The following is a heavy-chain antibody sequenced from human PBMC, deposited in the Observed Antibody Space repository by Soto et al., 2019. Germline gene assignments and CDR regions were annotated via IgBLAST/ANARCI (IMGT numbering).Heavy chain of an antibody. J-gene: IGHJ4*02. V-gene: IGHV1-69*01. CDR2: IIPLFGRT. CDR1: GGTVSSYA. CDR3: ARSGSTYYDILTGYHLEY. D-gene: IGHD3-9*01. Sequence: VQLVQSGAELKKPGSSVKVSCKASGGTVSSYAISWVRQAPGQGLEWMGGIIPLFGRTNYAQKFRGRVTITADESTSTAYMKLSSLRSEDTAVYYCARSGSTYYDILTGYHLEYWGQGTLVTVSS.